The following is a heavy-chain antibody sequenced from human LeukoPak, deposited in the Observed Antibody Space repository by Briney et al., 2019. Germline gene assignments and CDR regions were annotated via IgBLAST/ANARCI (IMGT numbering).Heavy chain of an antibody. D-gene: IGHD2-21*02. J-gene: IGHJ4*02. CDR1: GGSISSYY. V-gene: IGHV4-59*12. CDR3: AREVTGADFDS. Sequence: SETLSLTCTVSGGSISSYYWSWIRQPPGKGLEWIGYIYYSRSTNYNPSLKSRVTISVDTSKNQFSLKLSSVTAADTAVYYCAREVTGADFDSWGQGTLVTVSS. CDR2: IYYSRST.